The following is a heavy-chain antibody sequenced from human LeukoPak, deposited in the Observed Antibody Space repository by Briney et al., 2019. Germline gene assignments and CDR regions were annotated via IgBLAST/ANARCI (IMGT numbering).Heavy chain of an antibody. CDR2: ISSSSSYI. V-gene: IGHV3-21*01. J-gene: IGHJ4*02. Sequence: GGSPRLSCAASGFTFSSYSMNWVRQAPGKGLEWVSSISSSSSYIYYADSVKGRFTISRDNAKNSLYLQMNSLRAEDTAVYYCARGAAAGPKIFDYWGQGTLVTVSS. CDR1: GFTFSSYS. CDR3: ARGAAAGPKIFDY. D-gene: IGHD6-13*01.